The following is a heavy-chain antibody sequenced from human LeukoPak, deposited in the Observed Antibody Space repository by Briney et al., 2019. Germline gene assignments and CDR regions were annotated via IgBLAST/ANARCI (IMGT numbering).Heavy chain of an antibody. J-gene: IGHJ5*02. CDR1: GFTFSTYA. CDR2: ISGSADGT. Sequence: GGSLRLSCAASGFTFSTYAMSWVRQAPGKGLEWVSSISGSADGTYYADSVEGRFTISRDNSKETLYLQMNSLRADDTAVYCCAKGRAPGKVDWFDPWGQGTLVTVSS. CDR3: AKGRAPGKVDWFDP. D-gene: IGHD6-13*01. V-gene: IGHV3-23*01.